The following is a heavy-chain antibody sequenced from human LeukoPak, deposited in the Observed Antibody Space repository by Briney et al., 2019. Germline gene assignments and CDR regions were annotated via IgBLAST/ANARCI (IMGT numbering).Heavy chain of an antibody. CDR3: AREFIGYGNTDY. J-gene: IGHJ4*02. CDR2: IKPDGSDR. CDR1: GFTFTSYW. D-gene: IGHD5-12*01. Sequence: GGSLRLSCAVSGFTFTSYWMSWVRQAPGRGLEWVANIKPDGSDRYYMDSVKGRFTISKDNAKNSLYLQMNSLRVEDTAFYYCAREFIGYGNTDYWGQGTLVTVSS. V-gene: IGHV3-7*03.